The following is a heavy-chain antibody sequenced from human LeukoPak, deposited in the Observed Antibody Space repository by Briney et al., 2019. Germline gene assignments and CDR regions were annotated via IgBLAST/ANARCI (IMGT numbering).Heavy chain of an antibody. D-gene: IGHD3-10*01. Sequence: PSETLSLTCAVSGYSISSGYYWGWIRQPPGKGLVWIGSIYHSGSTYYNPSLKSRVTISVDTSKNQFSLKLSSVTAADTAVYYCARPMVRGVISWYFDLWGRGTLVTVSS. CDR1: GYSISSGYY. CDR2: IYHSGST. J-gene: IGHJ2*01. CDR3: ARPMVRGVISWYFDL. V-gene: IGHV4-38-2*01.